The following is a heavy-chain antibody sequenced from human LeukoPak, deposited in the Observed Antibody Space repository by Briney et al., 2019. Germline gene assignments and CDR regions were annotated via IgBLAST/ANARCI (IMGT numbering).Heavy chain of an antibody. D-gene: IGHD1-26*01. Sequence: HPGGSLRLSCAASGFTFSSYGMHWVRQAPGKGLEWVAVIWYDGSNKYYADSVKGRFTISRDNSKNTLYLQMNSLRAEDTAVYYCARDLEIVGATCPWFDPWGQGTLVTVSS. CDR2: IWYDGSNK. V-gene: IGHV3-33*08. J-gene: IGHJ5*02. CDR3: ARDLEIVGATCPWFDP. CDR1: GFTFSSYG.